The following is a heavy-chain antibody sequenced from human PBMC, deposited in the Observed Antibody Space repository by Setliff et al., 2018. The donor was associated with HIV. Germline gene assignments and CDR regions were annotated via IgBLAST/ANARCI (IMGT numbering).Heavy chain of an antibody. V-gene: IGHV3-48*03. CDR1: GFTFSNYE. D-gene: IGHD6-13*01. CDR2: ISSSGSTI. CDR3: ARGNIAAGAPFDY. J-gene: IGHJ4*02. Sequence: GGSLRLSCAASGFTFSNYEMNWVRQAPGKGLEWVSYISSSGSTIYSADSVKGRFTISRDNAKNSLYLQMNSLRAEDTAVYYCARGNIAAGAPFDYWGQGTLVTVSS.